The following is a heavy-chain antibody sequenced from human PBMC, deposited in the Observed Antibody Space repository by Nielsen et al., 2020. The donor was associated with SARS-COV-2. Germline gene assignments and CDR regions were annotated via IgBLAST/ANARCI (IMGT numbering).Heavy chain of an antibody. J-gene: IGHJ4*02. V-gene: IGHV2-5*01. CDR3: AHSDIVVVVAATLPYYFDY. Sequence: WIRQPPGKALEWLALIYWNDDKRYSLSLKSRLTITKDTSKNQVVLTMTNMDPVDTATYYCAHSDIVVVVAATLPYYFDYWGQGTLVTVSS. D-gene: IGHD2-15*01. CDR2: IYWNDDK.